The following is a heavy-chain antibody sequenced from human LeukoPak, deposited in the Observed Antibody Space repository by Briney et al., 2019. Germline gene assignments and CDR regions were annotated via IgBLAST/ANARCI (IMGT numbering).Heavy chain of an antibody. CDR2: ISYDGSNK. D-gene: IGHD2-21*02. CDR1: GFTFSSYA. CDR3: ARARSHIVVVTALVV. Sequence: PGRSLRLSCAAAGFTFSSYAMHWVRQAPAMWLDWVAVISYDGSNKYYADSVKGRFTISRDNSKNTLYLQMSSLRAEDTAVYYCARARSHIVVVTALVVWGQGTLVTVSS. V-gene: IGHV3-30*15. J-gene: IGHJ4*02.